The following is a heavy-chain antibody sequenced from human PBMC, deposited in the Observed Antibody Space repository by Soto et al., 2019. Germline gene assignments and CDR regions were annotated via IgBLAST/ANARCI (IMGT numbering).Heavy chain of an antibody. J-gene: IGHJ4*02. CDR1: GYSFTSYW. CDR3: ACLPQGGAFWSGYPFDY. CDR2: IYPGDSDT. Sequence: PGESLKISCKGSGYSFTSYWIGWVRQMPGKGLEWMGIIYPGDSDTRYSPSFQGQVTISADKSISTAYLQWSSLKASDTAMYYCACLPQGGAFWSGYPFDYWGKGTLVTVSS. V-gene: IGHV5-51*01. D-gene: IGHD3-3*01.